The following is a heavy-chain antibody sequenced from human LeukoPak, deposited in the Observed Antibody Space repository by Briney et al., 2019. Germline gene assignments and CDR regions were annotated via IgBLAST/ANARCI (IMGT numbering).Heavy chain of an antibody. CDR2: IYYSGST. Sequence: SETLSLTCTVSGGSISSYYWSWIRQPPGKGLEWIGYIYYSGSTNYNPSLKSRVTISVDTSKNQFSLKLSSVTAADTAVYYCARDLTLYYYYGMDVWGRGTTVTVSS. V-gene: IGHV4-59*01. CDR3: ARDLTLYYYYGMDV. D-gene: IGHD3-16*01. J-gene: IGHJ6*02. CDR1: GGSISSYY.